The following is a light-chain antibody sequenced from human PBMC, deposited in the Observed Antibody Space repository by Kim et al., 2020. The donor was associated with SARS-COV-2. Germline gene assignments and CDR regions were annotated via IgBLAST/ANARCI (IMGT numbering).Light chain of an antibody. J-gene: IGLJ3*02. CDR2: GNF. CDR3: AAWDDSLNGWV. CDR1: SSNIGTNT. V-gene: IGLV1-44*01. Sequence: GQSITIACSGRSSNIGTNTVNWYQQLPGTAPKLLIYGNFQRPSGVPDRFSGTKSGASASLAISGLRSEDEAAYYCAAWDDSLNGWVFGGGTQLTVL.